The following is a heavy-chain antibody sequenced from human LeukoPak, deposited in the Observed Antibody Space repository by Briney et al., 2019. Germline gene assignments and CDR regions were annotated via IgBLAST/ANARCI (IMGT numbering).Heavy chain of an antibody. V-gene: IGHV6-1*01. CDR1: GDSVSSNSVS. CDR2: TYYRSKWYN. CDR3: ARVPQLQRAFDL. D-gene: IGHD2-2*01. J-gene: IGHJ3*01. Sequence: SQTLSLTCAISGDSVSSNSVSWNWIRQSPSRGLEWLGRTYYRSKWYNDYAVSVKSRVTINPDTSKNQFSLQLTSVTPEDTAVYYCARVPQLQRAFDLWGQGTMVTVS.